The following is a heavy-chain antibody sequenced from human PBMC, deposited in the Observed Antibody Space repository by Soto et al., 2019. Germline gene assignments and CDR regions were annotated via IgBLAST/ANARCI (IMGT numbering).Heavy chain of an antibody. CDR2: IIPIFGTA. CDR1: GGTFSSYA. CDR3: ARGVGISGYLFDY. V-gene: IGHV1-69*13. D-gene: IGHD3-22*01. Sequence: SVKVSCKASGGTFSSYAISWVRQAPGQGLEWMGGIIPIFGTANYAQKFQGRVTITADESTSTAHMELSSLRSEDTAVYYCARGVGISGYLFDYWGQGTLVTVSS. J-gene: IGHJ4*02.